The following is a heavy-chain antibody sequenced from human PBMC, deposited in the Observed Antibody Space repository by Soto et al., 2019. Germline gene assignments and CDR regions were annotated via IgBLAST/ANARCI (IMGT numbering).Heavy chain of an antibody. D-gene: IGHD3-22*01. J-gene: IGHJ5*02. CDR1: GGSISSHNW. CDR3: ARSGYDSRGPNWLDP. CDR2: VFHSGST. V-gene: IGHV4-4*02. Sequence: SETLSLTCTVSGGSISSHNWWSWVRQAPGKGLEWIGEVFHSGSTVYNPSLKSRLTISVDNSKNQFSLSLRSVTAADTAIYYCARSGYDSRGPNWLDPWGQGNQVTVSS.